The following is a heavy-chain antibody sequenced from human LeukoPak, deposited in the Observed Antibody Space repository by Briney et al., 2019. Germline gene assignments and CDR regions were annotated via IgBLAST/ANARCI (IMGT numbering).Heavy chain of an antibody. CDR1: GFTFSSYS. D-gene: IGHD4-11*01. V-gene: IGHV3-48*01. J-gene: IGHJ1*01. Sequence: GGSLRLSCAASGFTFSSYSMNWVRQAPGKGLEWVSYISSSSSTIYYADSVKGRFTISRDNAKNSLYLQMNSLRAEDTAVYYCARWSESNYAPGDFQHWGQGTLVTVSS. CDR3: ARWSESNYAPGDFQH. CDR2: ISSSSSTI.